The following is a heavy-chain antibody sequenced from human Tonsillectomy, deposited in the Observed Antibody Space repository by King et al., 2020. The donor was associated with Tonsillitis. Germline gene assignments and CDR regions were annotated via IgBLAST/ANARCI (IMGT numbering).Heavy chain of an antibody. CDR2: IRVSAGGT. V-gene: IGHV3-23*04. CDR1: GFTVSSFA. Sequence: VQLVESGGGLVQPGGSLRLSCAASGFTVSSFAMTWVRQAPGKGREGASSIRVSAGGTYYADSLNGRFTISRDNSKNTLYLQVTGLRAEDTAVYYWAKLLRSGYHLYYMDVWGKGTTVTVAS. D-gene: IGHD3-3*01. J-gene: IGHJ6*03. CDR3: AKLLRSGYHLYYMDV.